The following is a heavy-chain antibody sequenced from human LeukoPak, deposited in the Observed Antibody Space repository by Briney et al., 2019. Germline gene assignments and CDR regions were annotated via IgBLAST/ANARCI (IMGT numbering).Heavy chain of an antibody. CDR3: ARTGYDYVWGSYRFPIDY. V-gene: IGHV3-23*01. D-gene: IGHD3-16*02. Sequence: PGGSLRLSCAASGFTFSSYAMSWVRQAPGKGLEWVSAISGSGGSTYYADSVKGRFTISRDNSKNTLYLQMNSLRAEDTAVYYCARTGYDYVWGSYRFPIDYWGQGTLVTVSS. CDR1: GFTFSSYA. J-gene: IGHJ4*02. CDR2: ISGSGGST.